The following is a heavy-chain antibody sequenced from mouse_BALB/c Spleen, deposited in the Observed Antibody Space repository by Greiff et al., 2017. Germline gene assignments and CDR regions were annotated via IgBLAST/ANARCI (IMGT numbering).Heavy chain of an antibody. D-gene: IGHD1-1*01. CDR1: GYSITSGYY. CDR2: ISYDGSN. Sequence: EVKLVESGPGLVKPSQSLSLTCSVTGYSITSGYYWNWIRQFPGNKLEWMGYISYDGSNNYNPSLKNRISITRDTSKNQFFLKLNSVTTEDTATYYCARITTVVEENAMDYWGQGTSVTVSS. J-gene: IGHJ4*01. V-gene: IGHV3-6*02. CDR3: ARITTVVEENAMDY.